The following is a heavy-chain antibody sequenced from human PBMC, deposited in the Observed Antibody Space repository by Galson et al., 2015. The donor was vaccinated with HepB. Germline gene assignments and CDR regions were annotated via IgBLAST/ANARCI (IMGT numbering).Heavy chain of an antibody. J-gene: IGHJ4*02. D-gene: IGHD1-1*01. CDR2: ISDSSSYT. CDR3: ARVNEGRTWPIDY. CDR1: GFTFSDYY. Sequence: SLRLSCAASGFTFSDYYMTWIRQAPGKGLEWVSCISDSSSYTNFADSVKGRFTISRDNSKNSLYLQMNSLRADDTAVYYCARVNEGRTWPIDYWGQGTLVTVSS. V-gene: IGHV3-11*05.